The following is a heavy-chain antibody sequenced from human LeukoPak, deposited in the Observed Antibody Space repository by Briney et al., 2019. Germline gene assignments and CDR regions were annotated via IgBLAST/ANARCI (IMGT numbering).Heavy chain of an antibody. CDR1: GYIFTDYY. J-gene: IGHJ3*02. CDR3: ARDLRLAVSGTSGFDI. Sequence: ASVKVSCKASGYIFTDYYMHWVRQAPGQGLGWMGWMNPNSGVTNYAQKFQVRVTMTGDTSISTAYMELSRLRSDDTAVYYCARDLRLAVSGTSGFDIWGQGTVVTVSS. V-gene: IGHV1-2*02. CDR2: MNPNSGVT. D-gene: IGHD6-19*01.